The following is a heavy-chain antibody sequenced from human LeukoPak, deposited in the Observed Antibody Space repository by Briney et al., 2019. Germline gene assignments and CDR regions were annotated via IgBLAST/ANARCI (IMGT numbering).Heavy chain of an antibody. CDR1: GGSFSHNY. CDR2: INHSGIS. CDR3: VRGPDHAKVGY. D-gene: IGHD1-14*01. Sequence: SETLSLTCAVYGGSFSHNYWNWVRQPPGKGLEWIGEINHSGISDYNPSLSSRVTMSLHTSKHHFSLKLASVTAADTALYYCVRGPDHAKVGYWGQGTPVTVSS. V-gene: IGHV4-34*01. J-gene: IGHJ4*02.